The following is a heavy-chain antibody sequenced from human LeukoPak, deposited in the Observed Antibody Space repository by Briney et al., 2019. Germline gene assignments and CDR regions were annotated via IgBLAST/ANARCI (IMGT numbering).Heavy chain of an antibody. D-gene: IGHD7-27*01. V-gene: IGHV3-23*01. CDR3: GRDLNWGAFDI. Sequence: GGSLRLSCAASGFTFSSYAMSWVRQAPGKGLEWVSGIRANGETTYYADSVRGRFTISRDNSRSMVWLQMNSLTAEDTAMYYCGRDLNWGAFDIRGLGTLVTVSS. J-gene: IGHJ3*02. CDR2: IRANGETT. CDR1: GFTFSSYA.